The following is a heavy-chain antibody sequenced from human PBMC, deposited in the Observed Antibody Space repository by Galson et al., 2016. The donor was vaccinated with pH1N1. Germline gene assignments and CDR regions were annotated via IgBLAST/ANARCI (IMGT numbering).Heavy chain of an antibody. V-gene: IGHV1-69*13. CDR2: IIPILGTT. CDR3: AREDYYDVDLSDWYFDL. J-gene: IGHJ2*01. CDR1: GGTFNSNG. Sequence: SVKASCKASGGTFNSNGLSWVRQAPGQGLEWMGRIIPILGTTNYAQKFQGKITITADESTSTAYMELSSLRSEDTALYYCAREDYYDVDLSDWYFDLWGRGSLVTVSS. D-gene: IGHD3-22*01.